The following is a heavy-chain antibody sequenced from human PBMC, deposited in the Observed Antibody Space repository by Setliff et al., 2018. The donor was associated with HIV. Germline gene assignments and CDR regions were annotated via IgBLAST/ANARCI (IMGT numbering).Heavy chain of an antibody. CDR1: RRTFNSHT. CDR2: IIPISGTV. D-gene: IGHD3-22*01. CDR3: ARGMDYYDTSGYYQYYFDY. Sequence: SVKVSCKASRRTFNSHTINWVRQAPGQGPEWMGGIIPISGTVNYAQKFWGRVTITTHESTSTAYMELSSLRSDDTAVYYCARGMDYYDTSGYYQYYFDYWGQGTLVTVSS. V-gene: IGHV1-69*05. J-gene: IGHJ4*02.